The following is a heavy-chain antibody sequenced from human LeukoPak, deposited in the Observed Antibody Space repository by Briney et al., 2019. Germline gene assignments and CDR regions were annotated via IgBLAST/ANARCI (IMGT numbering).Heavy chain of an antibody. J-gene: IGHJ4*02. CDR1: GGTFSSYA. CDR2: IIPIFGTA. D-gene: IGHD2-15*01. Sequence: SVKVSCKASGGTFSSYAISWVRQAPGQGLEWMGGIIPIFGTANYAQKFQGRVTITADESTSTAYMELSSLRSEDTAAYYCARDGGYCSGGSCYSIYFDYWGQGTLVTVSS. V-gene: IGHV1-69*13. CDR3: ARDGGYCSGGSCYSIYFDY.